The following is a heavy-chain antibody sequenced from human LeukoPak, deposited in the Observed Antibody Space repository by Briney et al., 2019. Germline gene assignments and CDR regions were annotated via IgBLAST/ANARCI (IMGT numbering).Heavy chain of an antibody. CDR1: GGSISSYF. CDR2: IYYSGST. D-gene: IGHD1-26*01. V-gene: IGHV4-59*01. Sequence: KASETLSLNCTVSGGSISSYFWTWIRQPPGKGLEWIGSIYYSGSTSYNPSLKSRVTMSVDTSKNQFSLNLNSVTAADTAVYYCARGYLDWFDPWGQGTLVTVSS. CDR3: ARGYLDWFDP. J-gene: IGHJ5*02.